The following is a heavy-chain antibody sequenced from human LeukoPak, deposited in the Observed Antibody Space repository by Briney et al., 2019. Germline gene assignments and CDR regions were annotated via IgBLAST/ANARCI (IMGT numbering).Heavy chain of an antibody. Sequence: GGSLRLSCAASGFTFSSYGMHWVRQAPGKGLEWVAVTWYDGSNKYYADSVKGRFTISRDNSKNTLYLQMNSLRAEDTAVYYCARVGLLWFGESYFDYWGQGTLVTVSS. CDR2: TWYDGSNK. CDR3: ARVGLLWFGESYFDY. D-gene: IGHD3-10*01. V-gene: IGHV3-33*01. J-gene: IGHJ4*02. CDR1: GFTFSSYG.